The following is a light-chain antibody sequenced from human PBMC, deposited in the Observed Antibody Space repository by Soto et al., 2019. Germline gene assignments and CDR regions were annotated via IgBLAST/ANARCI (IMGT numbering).Light chain of an antibody. V-gene: IGLV2-14*01. CDR2: EVF. CDR1: SSDIGAYGY. CDR3: TSYTTSDTLV. Sequence: QSVLTQTASVSGSPGQSITISCTGTSSDIGAYGYVSWYQQHPGKAPNLLIYEVFYRPSGISNRFSGSQSGNTASLTISGLQAEEEADHYCTSYTTSDTLVFGTGTKVTVL. J-gene: IGLJ1*01.